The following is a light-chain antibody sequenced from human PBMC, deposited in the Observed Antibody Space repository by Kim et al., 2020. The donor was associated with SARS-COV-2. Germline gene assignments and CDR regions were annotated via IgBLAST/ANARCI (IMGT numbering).Light chain of an antibody. CDR3: SSYTSSSTLV. Sequence: GQSITISCTGTSNAVGGYNYVSWYQQHPGKAPKLMIYDVSKRPSGVSNRFSGSKSGNTASLTISGLQAEDAADYYCSSYTSSSTLVFGGGTQLTVL. J-gene: IGLJ2*01. CDR1: SNAVGGYNY. CDR2: DVS. V-gene: IGLV2-14*04.